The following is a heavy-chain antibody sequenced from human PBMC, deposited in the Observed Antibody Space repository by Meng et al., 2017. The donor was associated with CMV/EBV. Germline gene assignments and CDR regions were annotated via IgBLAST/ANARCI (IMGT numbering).Heavy chain of an antibody. CDR2: IYYSGST. J-gene: IGHJ5*02. CDR1: GGSISSSSYY. CDR3: ARAHEANWFDP. V-gene: IGHV4-39*07. Sequence: SETLSLTCTVSGGSISSSSYYWGWIRQPPGKGLEWIGSIYYSGSTYYNPPLKSRVTISVDTSKNQFSLKLSSVTAADTAVYYCARAHEANWFDPWGQGTLVTVSS.